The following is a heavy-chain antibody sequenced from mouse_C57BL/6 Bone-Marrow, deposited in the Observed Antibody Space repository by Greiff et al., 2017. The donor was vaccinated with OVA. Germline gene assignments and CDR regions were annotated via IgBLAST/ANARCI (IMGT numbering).Heavy chain of an antibody. CDR3: ANYYGSSLDY. D-gene: IGHD1-1*01. CDR1: GYTFTSYT. V-gene: IGHV1-4*01. Sequence: VQLQESGAELARPGASVKMSCKASGYTFTSYTMHWVKQRPGQGLEWIGYINPSSGYTKYNQKFKDKATLTADKSSSTAYMQLSSLTSEDSAVYYCANYYGSSLDYWGQGTSVTVSS. CDR2: INPSSGYT. J-gene: IGHJ4*01.